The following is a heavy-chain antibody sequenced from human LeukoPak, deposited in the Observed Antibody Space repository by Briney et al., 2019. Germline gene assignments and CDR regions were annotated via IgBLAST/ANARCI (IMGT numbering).Heavy chain of an antibody. CDR2: IYPGDSDS. CDR3: ARRQGCSNTACPPDS. D-gene: IGHD2-2*01. V-gene: IGHV5-51*01. Sequence: GGDLMISCWGSGYSFVTYWLGRGRQMPGEGLEGRGIIYPGDSDSRYSPSFQGQVTMSVDKSISTAYLQWSSLKASDIAMYYCARRQGCSNTACPPDSWGQGTLVTVSS. J-gene: IGHJ4*02. CDR1: GYSFVTYW.